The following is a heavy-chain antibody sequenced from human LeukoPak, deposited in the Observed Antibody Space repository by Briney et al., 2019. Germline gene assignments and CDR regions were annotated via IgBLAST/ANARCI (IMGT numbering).Heavy chain of an antibody. D-gene: IGHD1-7*01. Sequence: SETLSLTCTVSGGSISSYYWSWIRQPPGKGLEWIGYIYYSGSTNYNPSLKSRVTKSVDTSKNQFSLKLSSVTAADTAVYYCARERKLDWNYGFYYYYYMDVWGKGTTVTVSS. V-gene: IGHV4-59*01. CDR3: ARERKLDWNYGFYYYYYMDV. CDR1: GGSISSYY. J-gene: IGHJ6*03. CDR2: IYYSGST.